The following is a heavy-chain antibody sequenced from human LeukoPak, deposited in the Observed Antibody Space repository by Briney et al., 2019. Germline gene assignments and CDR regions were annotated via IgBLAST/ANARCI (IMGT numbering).Heavy chain of an antibody. V-gene: IGHV4-39*01. D-gene: IGHD2-21*02. CDR2: AYYGGNI. CDR3: ARGGYCGGDCYFYY. Sequence: SETLSLTCSVSGGSISSSSYYWGWIRQPPGKGLEWIGSAYYGGNIYYNPSLKSRVTISVDTSKNQFSLRLSSVTAADTAVYYCARGGYCGGDCYFYYWGQGTLVTVSS. CDR1: GGSISSSSYY. J-gene: IGHJ4*02.